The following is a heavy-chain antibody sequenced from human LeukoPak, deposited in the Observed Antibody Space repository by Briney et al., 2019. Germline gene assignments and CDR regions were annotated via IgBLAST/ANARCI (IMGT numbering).Heavy chain of an antibody. Sequence: PSETLSLTCTVSGGSISSYYWSWIRQPAGKGLEWIGRIYTSGSTYYNPSLKSRVTISVDTSKNQFSLKLSSVTAADTAVYYCARWNTYGGYYYFDYWGQGTLVTVSS. V-gene: IGHV4-4*07. J-gene: IGHJ4*02. CDR3: ARWNTYGGYYYFDY. CDR2: IYTSGST. D-gene: IGHD5-12*01. CDR1: GGSISSYY.